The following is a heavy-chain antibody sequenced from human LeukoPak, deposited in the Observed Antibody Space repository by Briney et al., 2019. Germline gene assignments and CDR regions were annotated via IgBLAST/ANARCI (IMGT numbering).Heavy chain of an antibody. D-gene: IGHD3-9*01. J-gene: IGHJ4*02. V-gene: IGHV3-23*01. Sequence: PGGSLRLSCAASGFTFNTHAISWVRQAPGKGLEWVAAVSDTGDLTYSADSVKGRFAISRDNSKNTAFLQMYSLRAEDTALYYCAKGGLRSGYSFDDWGQGTLVSVSS. CDR2: VSDTGDLT. CDR1: GFTFNTHA. CDR3: AKGGLRSGYSFDD.